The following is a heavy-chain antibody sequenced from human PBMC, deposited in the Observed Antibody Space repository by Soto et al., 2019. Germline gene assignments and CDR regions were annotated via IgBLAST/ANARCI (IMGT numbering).Heavy chain of an antibody. Sequence: QVQLQESGPGLVKPSGTLSLTCAVSGGSISSSNWWSWVRQPPGKGLEWIGEIYHSGSTNYNPSLKSRVTISVDKSKNQFSLKLSSVTAADTAVYYCARRRGWYQSAAYYGMDVWGQGTTVTVSS. CDR1: GGSISSSNW. D-gene: IGHD2-2*01. V-gene: IGHV4-4*02. J-gene: IGHJ6*02. CDR2: IYHSGST. CDR3: ARRRGWYQSAAYYGMDV.